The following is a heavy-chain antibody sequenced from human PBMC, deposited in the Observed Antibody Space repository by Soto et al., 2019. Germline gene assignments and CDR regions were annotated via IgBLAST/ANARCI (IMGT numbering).Heavy chain of an antibody. D-gene: IGHD3-9*01. CDR3: ARDLILTGYRTYYYYGMDV. Sequence: GASVKVSCKASGYTFTSYYMHWVRQAPGQGLEWMGIINPSGGSTSYAQKFQGRVTMTRDTSTSTVYMELSSLRSEDTAVYYCARDLILTGYRTYYYYGMDVWGQGTTVTVSS. V-gene: IGHV1-46*03. J-gene: IGHJ6*02. CDR1: GYTFTSYY. CDR2: INPSGGST.